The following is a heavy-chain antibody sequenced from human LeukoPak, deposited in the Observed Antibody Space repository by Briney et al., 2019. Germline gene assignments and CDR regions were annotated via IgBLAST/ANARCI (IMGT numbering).Heavy chain of an antibody. CDR1: GGSISSSSYY. Sequence: SETLSLTCTVSGGSISSSSYYWGWIRQPPGKGLEWIGSIYYSGSTYYNPPLKSRVTISVDTSKNQFSLKLSSVTAADTAVYYCAGGPTGNFDYWGQGTLVTVSS. V-gene: IGHV4-39*07. J-gene: IGHJ4*02. CDR3: AGGPTGNFDY. D-gene: IGHD1-1*01. CDR2: IYYSGST.